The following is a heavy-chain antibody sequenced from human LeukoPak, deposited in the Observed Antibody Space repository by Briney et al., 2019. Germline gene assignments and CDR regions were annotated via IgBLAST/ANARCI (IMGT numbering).Heavy chain of an antibody. CDR2: ISYDGSNK. Sequence: GGSLRLSCAASGFTFSSYAMHWVRQAPGKGLEWVAVISYDGSNKYYADSVKGRFTISRDNSKNTLYLQMNSLRAEDTAVYYCAKGNYDFWSGPRRYNWFDPWGQGTLVTVSS. D-gene: IGHD3-3*01. CDR3: AKGNYDFWSGPRRYNWFDP. CDR1: GFTFSSYA. V-gene: IGHV3-30-3*01. J-gene: IGHJ5*02.